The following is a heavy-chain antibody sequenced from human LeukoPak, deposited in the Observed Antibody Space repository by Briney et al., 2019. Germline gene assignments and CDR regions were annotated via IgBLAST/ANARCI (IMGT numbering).Heavy chain of an antibody. J-gene: IGHJ5*02. CDR3: ARVFSRSFDP. Sequence: SETLSLTCTVSGGSIRSGGYYWSWIRQPPGKGLEWIGYIYYIGTTYYNPSLKSRVTISLDRSKNQFSLKLSSVTAADTAVYYCARVFSRSFDPWGQGTLVTVSS. CDR1: GGSIRSGGYY. V-gene: IGHV4-30-2*01. CDR2: IYYIGTT.